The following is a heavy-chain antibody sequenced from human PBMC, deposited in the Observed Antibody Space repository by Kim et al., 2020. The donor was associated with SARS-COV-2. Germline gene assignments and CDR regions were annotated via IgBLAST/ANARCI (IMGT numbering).Heavy chain of an antibody. V-gene: IGHV1-24*01. CDR2: FDPEDGET. Sequence: ASVKVSCKVSGYTLTELSMHWVRQAPGKGLEWMGGFDPEDGETIYAQKFQGRVTMTEDTSTDTAYMELSSLRSEDTAVYYCATDNRGDYPRTQFDAFDIWGQGTMVTVSS. CDR1: GYTLTELS. CDR3: ATDNRGDYPRTQFDAFDI. D-gene: IGHD4-17*01. J-gene: IGHJ3*02.